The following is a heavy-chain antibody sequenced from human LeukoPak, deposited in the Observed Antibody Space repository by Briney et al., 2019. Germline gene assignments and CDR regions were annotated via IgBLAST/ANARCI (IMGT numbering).Heavy chain of an antibody. CDR2: IYYSGST. Sequence: ASETLSLTCTVSGGSISSSSYYWGWIRQPPGKGLEWIGSIYYSGSTYYNPSLKSRVTISVDTSKNQFSLKLSSVTAADTAVYYCAREKRQWLVGATIRGDNPPYYFDYWGQGTLVTVSS. J-gene: IGHJ4*02. CDR3: AREKRQWLVGATIRGDNPPYYFDY. V-gene: IGHV4-39*07. D-gene: IGHD6-19*01. CDR1: GGSISSSSYY.